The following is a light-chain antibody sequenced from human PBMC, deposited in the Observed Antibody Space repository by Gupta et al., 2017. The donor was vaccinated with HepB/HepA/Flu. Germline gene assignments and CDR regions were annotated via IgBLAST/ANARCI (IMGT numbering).Light chain of an antibody. CDR3: QQSDSTPYT. CDR1: QSISSY. Sequence: DLQMTPSPSSPSASVGDRVTITCRASQSISSYLNWYQQKPGKAPKLLIYAASSLQSGVPSRFSGSGSGTDFTLTISSLQPEDFATYYCQQSDSTPYTFGQGTKLEIK. CDR2: AAS. V-gene: IGKV1-39*01. J-gene: IGKJ2*01.